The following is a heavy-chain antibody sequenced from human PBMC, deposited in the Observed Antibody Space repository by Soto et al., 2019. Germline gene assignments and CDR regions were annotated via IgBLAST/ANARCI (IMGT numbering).Heavy chain of an antibody. CDR2: IYNDGRHS. CDR3: ARDGAAVVGTFDN. CDR1: GFTFRNYG. V-gene: IGHV3-33*01. J-gene: IGHJ4*02. Sequence: QGQMEESGGGVVQPGGSLRLSCVVSGFTFRNYGMHWLRQAQGKGLEWLAMIYNDGRHSEYTDSVKGRFIISRVNSKDTLHLQMNNVGVADTAVYYFARDGAAVVGTFDNWGQGTLVTVSS. D-gene: IGHD6-19*01.